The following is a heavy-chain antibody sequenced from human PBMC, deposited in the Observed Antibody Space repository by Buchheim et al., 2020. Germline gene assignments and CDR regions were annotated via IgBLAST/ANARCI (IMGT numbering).Heavy chain of an antibody. V-gene: IGHV3-48*03. CDR1: GFTFSSYE. Sequence: EVQLVESGGGLVQPGGSLRLSCAASGFTFSSYEMNWVRQAPGKGLEWVSYISSSGSTIYYADSVKGRFTISRDNAKHSLYLQMNSLRAEDTAVYYCARDLRITIFGVVITNYYYGMDVWGQGTT. CDR2: ISSSGSTI. CDR3: ARDLRITIFGVVITNYYYGMDV. D-gene: IGHD3-3*01. J-gene: IGHJ6*02.